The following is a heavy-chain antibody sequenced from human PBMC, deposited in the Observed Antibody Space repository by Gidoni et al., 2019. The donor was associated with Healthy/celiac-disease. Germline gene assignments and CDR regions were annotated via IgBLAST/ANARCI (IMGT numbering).Heavy chain of an antibody. J-gene: IGHJ4*02. Sequence: EVQLLESGGGLVQPGGSLRLSCAASGFSFSRYALQWFPQAPGKGLEWVSAISGSGGSTYYADSVKGRFTISRDNSKNTLYLQMNSLRAEDTAVYYCAKDRELRDYDILTGYYKGPAYYFDYWGQGTLVTVSS. D-gene: IGHD3-9*01. CDR1: GFSFSRYA. CDR2: ISGSGGST. V-gene: IGHV3-23*01. CDR3: AKDRELRDYDILTGYYKGPAYYFDY.